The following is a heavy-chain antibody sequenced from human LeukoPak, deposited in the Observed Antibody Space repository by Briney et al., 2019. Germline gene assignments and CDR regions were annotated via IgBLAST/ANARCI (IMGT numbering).Heavy chain of an antibody. CDR2: IYPSGST. Sequence: SETLSLTCTVSGGSISSYYWSWIRQPAGKGLEWIGRIYPSGSTNYNPSLKSRVTMSLDTSKNQFSLKLSSVTAADTAVYYCARDTAMVSWRHYYYMDVWGKGTTVTISS. V-gene: IGHV4-4*07. CDR1: GGSISSYY. J-gene: IGHJ6*03. D-gene: IGHD5-18*01. CDR3: ARDTAMVSWRHYYYMDV.